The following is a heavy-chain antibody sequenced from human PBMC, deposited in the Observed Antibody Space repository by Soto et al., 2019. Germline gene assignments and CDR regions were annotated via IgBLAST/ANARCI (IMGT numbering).Heavy chain of an antibody. J-gene: IGHJ4*02. V-gene: IGHV4-61*01. Sequence: PSETLSLTCTVSGGSVSSGSYYWSWIRQPPGKGLEWIGYIYYSGSTNYNPSLKSRVTISVDTSKNQFSLKLSSVTAADTAVYYCARDLFYTTAQVGTRYFDYWGQGTLVTVSS. CDR3: ARDLFYTTAQVGTRYFDY. CDR2: IYYSGST. CDR1: GGSVSSGSYY. D-gene: IGHD2-2*02.